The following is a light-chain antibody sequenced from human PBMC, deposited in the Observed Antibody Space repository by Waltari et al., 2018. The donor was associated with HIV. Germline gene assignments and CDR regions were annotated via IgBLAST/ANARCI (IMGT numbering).Light chain of an antibody. J-gene: IGLJ2*01. V-gene: IGLV2-23*02. CDR2: EVN. Sequence: QSALTQPASVSGSPGQSITISCTGTSSDGGSYHLVSWYQQHPGKAPKLMSSEVNKRPSGVSNRFSGSKSGNTASLTISGLQAEDEADYYCSSYATAGTYVLFGGGTKLTVL. CDR1: SSDGGSYHL. CDR3: SSYATAGTYVL.